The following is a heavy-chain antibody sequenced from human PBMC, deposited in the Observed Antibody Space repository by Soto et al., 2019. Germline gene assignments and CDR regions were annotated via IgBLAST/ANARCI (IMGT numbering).Heavy chain of an antibody. V-gene: IGHV4-30-4*01. J-gene: IGHJ4*02. Sequence: QVXLQESGPGLVRPSETLSLTCTVSGGSITSGDYHWNWIRQPPGKGLEWIAYTYYNGNSYXXPSXXXXXXXXXXXXXXXXXXXXXXXXXXXXXVYFCASLPGYXDXIGSDYWGQGTLXXVSP. CDR2: TYYNGNS. CDR3: ASLPGYXDXIGSDY. D-gene: IGHD3-22*01. CDR1: GGSITSGDYH.